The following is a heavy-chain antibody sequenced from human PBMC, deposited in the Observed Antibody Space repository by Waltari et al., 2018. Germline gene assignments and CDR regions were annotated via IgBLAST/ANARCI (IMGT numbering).Heavy chain of an antibody. CDR3: ARHGVVVPAAIKEVGWFDP. J-gene: IGHJ5*02. D-gene: IGHD2-2*02. V-gene: IGHV5-51*01. CDR1: GYSFTSYW. Sequence: EVQLVQSGAEVKKPGESLKISCKGSGYSFTSYWIGWVRQMPGKGLEWMWIIYPGDSDTRYSPSFQGQVTISADKSISTAYLQWSSLKASDTAMYYCARHGVVVPAAIKEVGWFDPWGQGTLVTVSS. CDR2: IYPGDSDT.